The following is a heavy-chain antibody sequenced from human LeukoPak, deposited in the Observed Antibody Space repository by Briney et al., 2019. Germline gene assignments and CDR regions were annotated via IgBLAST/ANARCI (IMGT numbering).Heavy chain of an antibody. CDR1: GYTFTSYG. CDR3: AVVVVPAAMPVAAAAVEYFDY. D-gene: IGHD2-2*01. V-gene: IGHV1-18*01. Sequence: ASVKVSCKASGYTFTSYGISWVRQAPGQGLEWMGWISAYNGNTNYAQKLQGRVTMTTDTSTSTAYMELSSLRSEDTAVYYCAVVVVPAAMPVAAAAVEYFDYWGQGTLVTVSS. J-gene: IGHJ4*02. CDR2: ISAYNGNT.